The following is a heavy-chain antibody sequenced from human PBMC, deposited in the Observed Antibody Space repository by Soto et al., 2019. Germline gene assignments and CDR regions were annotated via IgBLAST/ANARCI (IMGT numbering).Heavy chain of an antibody. D-gene: IGHD3-16*02. CDR1: GGSISSSTYY. CDR3: ARSLSSDFNWFDP. Sequence: SETLSLTCTVSGGSISSSTYYWGWIRQPPGKGLEWIGSIYYLGGTYYNPSLESRVTISVDTSRTQFSLKLNSVTAADTALYFCARSLSSDFNWFDPWGQGTLVTVPQ. V-gene: IGHV4-39*01. CDR2: IYYLGGT. J-gene: IGHJ5*02.